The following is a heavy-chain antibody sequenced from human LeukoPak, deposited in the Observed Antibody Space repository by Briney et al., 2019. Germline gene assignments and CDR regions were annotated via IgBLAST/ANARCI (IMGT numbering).Heavy chain of an antibody. CDR1: GFTFSSYW. D-gene: IGHD3-9*01. J-gene: IGHJ4*02. V-gene: IGHV3-7*01. CDR3: ARGYFDWLYPFDY. Sequence: GGSLRLSCAASGFTFSSYWMSWVRQAPGKGLEWVANIKQDGSEKYYVDSVKGRFTISGDNAKNSLYLQMNSLRAEDTAVYYCARGYFDWLYPFDYWGQGTLVTVSS. CDR2: IKQDGSEK.